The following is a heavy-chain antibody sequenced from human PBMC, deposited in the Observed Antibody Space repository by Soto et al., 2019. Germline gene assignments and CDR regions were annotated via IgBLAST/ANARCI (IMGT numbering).Heavy chain of an antibody. CDR1: GFTFSSYA. V-gene: IGHV3-48*02. D-gene: IGHD3-10*01. CDR2: ISSTSSTK. Sequence: PGGSLRLSCAASGFTFSSYAMSWVRQAPGKGLEWVSAISSTSSTKNYADSVKGRFTISRDNTKNSLYLQMSSLRDEDTAVYYCARRITMVRGPYYYYGMDVWGQGTTVTVSS. CDR3: ARRITMVRGPYYYYGMDV. J-gene: IGHJ6*02.